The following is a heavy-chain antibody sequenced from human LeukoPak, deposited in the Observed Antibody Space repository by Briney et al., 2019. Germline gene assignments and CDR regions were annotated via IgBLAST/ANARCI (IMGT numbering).Heavy chain of an antibody. V-gene: IGHV4-39*07. CDR1: RGSISSGSYY. Sequence: PSETLSLTCTVSRGSISSGSYYWGWIRQPPGKGLEWIGTIYYSGSSYHNPSLKSRVTISVDTSKNQFSLKLSSVTAADTAVYYCARVTMVRGVAYYYYYYMDVWGKGTTVTISS. D-gene: IGHD3-10*01. CDR2: IYYSGSS. J-gene: IGHJ6*03. CDR3: ARVTMVRGVAYYYYYYMDV.